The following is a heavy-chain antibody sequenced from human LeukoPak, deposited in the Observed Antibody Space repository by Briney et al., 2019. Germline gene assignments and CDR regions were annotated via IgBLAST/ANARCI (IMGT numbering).Heavy chain of an antibody. CDR3: AKGQVSVGATLRLDY. D-gene: IGHD1-26*01. CDR1: GFNFSSYA. Sequence: GGSLRLSCAASGFNFSSYAMSWVRQAPGKGLQWVSTISGSGDSTYYADPVKGRFTISRDNSTNTLHLQMNSLRAEDTAVYYCAKGQVSVGATLRLDYWGQRTLVTVSS. V-gene: IGHV3-23*01. CDR2: ISGSGDST. J-gene: IGHJ4*02.